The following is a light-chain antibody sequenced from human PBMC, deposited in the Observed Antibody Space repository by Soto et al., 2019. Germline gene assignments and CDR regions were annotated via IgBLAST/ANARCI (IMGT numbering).Light chain of an antibody. Sequence: DIQMTQSPSSLSASLGDRVTITCQASQDISNYLNWYQQKPGKAPKLLIYDASNLETGVPSRFSGSGSGTEFTLTISSLQPDDFATYYCQQYNSYSTFGQGTKVDIK. CDR1: QDISNY. CDR2: DAS. V-gene: IGKV1-33*01. CDR3: QQYNSYST. J-gene: IGKJ1*01.